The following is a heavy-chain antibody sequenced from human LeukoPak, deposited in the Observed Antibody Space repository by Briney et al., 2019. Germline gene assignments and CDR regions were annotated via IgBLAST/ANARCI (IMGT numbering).Heavy chain of an antibody. V-gene: IGHV4-34*01. D-gene: IGHD6-19*01. Sequence: SETLSLTCAVYGGSFSGYYWSGIRQPPGKGLEWIGEINHSGSTNYNPSLKSRVTISVDTSKNQFSLKLSYVTAADTAVYYCARARSHSSGWNFWGQGTLVTVSS. CDR2: INHSGST. CDR3: ARARSHSSGWNF. J-gene: IGHJ4*02. CDR1: GGSFSGYY.